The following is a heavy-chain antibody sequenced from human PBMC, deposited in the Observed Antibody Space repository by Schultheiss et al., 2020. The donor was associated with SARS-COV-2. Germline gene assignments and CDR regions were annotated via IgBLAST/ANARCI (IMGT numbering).Heavy chain of an antibody. Sequence: ASVKVSCKASGYTFTGYYMHWVRQATGQGLEWMGWMNPNSGNTGHAQKFQGRVTMTRDTSITTAYMELSRLRSDDTAVYYCARRAGGGDCFDYWGQGTLVTVSS. J-gene: IGHJ4*02. CDR2: MNPNSGNT. CDR3: ARRAGGGDCFDY. D-gene: IGHD2-21*02. V-gene: IGHV1-2*02. CDR1: GYTFTGYY.